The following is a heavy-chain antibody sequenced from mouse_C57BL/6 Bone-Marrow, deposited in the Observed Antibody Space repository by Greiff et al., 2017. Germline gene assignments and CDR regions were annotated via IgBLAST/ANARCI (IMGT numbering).Heavy chain of an antibody. V-gene: IGHV14-4*01. Sequence: VQLQQSGAELVRPGASVTLSCTASGFNIKDDYMHWVKQRPEQGLEWIGWIDPENGDTEYASKFQGKATITAATSSNTAYLQLSSLTSEYTAVYYCTTYYYGSSYVYWYFDVWGTGTTVTVSS. D-gene: IGHD1-1*01. CDR2: IDPENGDT. J-gene: IGHJ1*03. CDR3: TTYYYGSSYVYWYFDV. CDR1: GFNIKDDY.